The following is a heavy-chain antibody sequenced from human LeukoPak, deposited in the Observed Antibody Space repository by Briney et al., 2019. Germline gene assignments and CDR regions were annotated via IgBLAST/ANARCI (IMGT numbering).Heavy chain of an antibody. V-gene: IGHV1-46*01. CDR1: GYTFTNYY. CDR3: AREGAAEAKNFDY. Sequence: GASVKVSCKASGYTFTNYYIHWMRQAPGQGLEWVGIVNLNAVTTRYAQKFQGRITVTRDTSTGTVYMELSSLRSEDTAVYFCAREGAAEAKNFDYWGQGTLVIVSS. J-gene: IGHJ4*02. D-gene: IGHD6-25*01. CDR2: VNLNAVTT.